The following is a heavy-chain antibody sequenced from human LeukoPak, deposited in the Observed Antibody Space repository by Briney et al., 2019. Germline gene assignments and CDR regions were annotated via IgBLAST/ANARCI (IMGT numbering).Heavy chain of an antibody. D-gene: IGHD1-7*01. Sequence: SETLSLTCTVSGGSISSYYWSWIRQPPGKGLEWIGYIYYSGSTNYNPSLKSRVTISVDTSKNQFSLKLSSVTAADTAVYYCARGNYGYYYYYYMDVWGKGTTVTVSS. J-gene: IGHJ6*03. CDR3: ARGNYGYYYYYYMDV. V-gene: IGHV4-59*01. CDR2: IYYSGST. CDR1: GGSISSYY.